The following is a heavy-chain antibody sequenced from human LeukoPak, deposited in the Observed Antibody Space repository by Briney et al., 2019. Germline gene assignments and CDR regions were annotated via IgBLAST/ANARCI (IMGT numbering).Heavy chain of an antibody. J-gene: IGHJ5*02. CDR2: IYYSGST. CDR3: ARVSGFWSGYPNWFDP. Sequence: SETLSLTCTVSGGSISSYYWSWIRQPPGKGLEWIGYIYYSGSTNYNPSLKSRATISVDTSKNQFSLKLSPVTAADTAVYYCARVSGFWSGYPNWFDPWGQGTLVTVSS. CDR1: GGSISSYY. V-gene: IGHV4-59*01. D-gene: IGHD3-3*01.